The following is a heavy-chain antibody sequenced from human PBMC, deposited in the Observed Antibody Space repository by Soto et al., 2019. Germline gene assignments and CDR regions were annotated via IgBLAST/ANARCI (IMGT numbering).Heavy chain of an antibody. D-gene: IGHD3-22*01. CDR1: GFTFGDYA. V-gene: IGHV3-49*03. Sequence: GGSLRLSCTASGFTFGDYAMSWFRQAPGKGLEWVGFIRSKAYGGTTEYAASGKGRFTISRDDSKSIADLQMNSLKTEDTAVYYCTRFRDYYDSSGGEDYWGQGTLVTVSS. CDR3: TRFRDYYDSSGGEDY. J-gene: IGHJ4*02. CDR2: IRSKAYGGTT.